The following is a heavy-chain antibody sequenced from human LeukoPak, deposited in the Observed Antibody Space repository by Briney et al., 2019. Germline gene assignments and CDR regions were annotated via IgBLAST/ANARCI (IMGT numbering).Heavy chain of an antibody. J-gene: IGHJ4*02. Sequence: ASVKVSCKASGYTFTGYYMHWVRQAPGQGLEWMGWINPNSGGTNYAQKFQGWVTMTRDTSISTACMELSRLRSDDTAVYYCARVVCSGGSCYWDYWGQGTLVTVSS. V-gene: IGHV1-2*04. CDR2: INPNSGGT. D-gene: IGHD2-15*01. CDR1: GYTFTGYY. CDR3: ARVVCSGGSCYWDY.